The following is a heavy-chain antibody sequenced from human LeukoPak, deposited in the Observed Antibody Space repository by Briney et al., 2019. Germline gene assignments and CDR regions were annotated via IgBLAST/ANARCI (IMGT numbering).Heavy chain of an antibody. CDR2: INHSGSA. V-gene: IGHV4-34*01. CDR3: ARAIAVAGTRFDY. CDR1: GGSFSGYY. Sequence: SETLSLTCAVYGGSFSGYYWSWIRQPPGKGLEWIGEINHSGSANYNPSLKSRVTISVDTSKNQFSLKLSSVTAADTAVYYCARAIAVAGTRFDYWGQGTLVTVSS. J-gene: IGHJ4*02. D-gene: IGHD6-19*01.